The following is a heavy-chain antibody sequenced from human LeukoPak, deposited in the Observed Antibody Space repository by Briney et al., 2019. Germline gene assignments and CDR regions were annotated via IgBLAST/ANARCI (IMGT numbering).Heavy chain of an antibody. CDR3: ARDRGNSDPGDWFDS. V-gene: IGHV3-21*04. D-gene: IGHD4-23*01. J-gene: IGHJ5*01. CDR1: GFTVSSLA. Sequence: GGSLRLSCAASGFTVSSLAMHWVRQAPGKGLEWVSSSGTRSGTKYYAESVKGRLTISRDSAMNSLFLQMNSLRAEDTAVYYCARDRGNSDPGDWFDSWGQGTLVTVSS. CDR2: SGTRSGTK.